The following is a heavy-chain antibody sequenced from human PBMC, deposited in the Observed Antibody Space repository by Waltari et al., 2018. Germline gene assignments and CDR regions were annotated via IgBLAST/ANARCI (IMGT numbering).Heavy chain of an antibody. CDR2: IYSSGNT. Sequence: QVQLQESGPGLVTPSETLSLTCVVSGDSFPGYYWSWIRQSAGKGLEWIGRIYSSGNTDYNASLKSRVTMSVDTSNNHFSLRLTSVTAADTAVYYCAREAVPGLFDFWGQGTLVTVSS. CDR1: GDSFPGYY. V-gene: IGHV4-4*07. CDR3: AREAVPGLFDF. D-gene: IGHD3-10*01. J-gene: IGHJ4*02.